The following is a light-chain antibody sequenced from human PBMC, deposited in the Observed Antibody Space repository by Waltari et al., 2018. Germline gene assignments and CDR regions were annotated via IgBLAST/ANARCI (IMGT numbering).Light chain of an antibody. V-gene: IGLV3-21*03. J-gene: IGLJ2*01. CDR3: QVWDSSSDHVV. CDR2: DDS. Sequence: SYVLTQPPSVSVAPGKTARITCGGNNIGSKSVHWYQQKPGQAPVLVVYDDSDRPSGFPERFAGSNSVNTATLTISRVEAGDEADYYCQVWDSSSDHVVFGGGTKLTVL. CDR1: NIGSKS.